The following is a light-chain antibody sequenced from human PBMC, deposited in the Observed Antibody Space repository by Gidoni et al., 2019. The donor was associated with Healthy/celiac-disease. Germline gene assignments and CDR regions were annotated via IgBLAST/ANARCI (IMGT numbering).Light chain of an antibody. CDR3: QQYGSSPGFT. CDR2: GAS. V-gene: IGKV3-20*01. Sequence: EIVLTQSPGILSLSPGERATLSCRASQSVSSSYLAWYQQKPGQAPRLLIYGASSRATGIPDRFSGSGSGTDFTLTISRLAPEDFAVYYCQQYGSSPGFTFGPGTKVEIK. J-gene: IGKJ3*01. CDR1: QSVSSSY.